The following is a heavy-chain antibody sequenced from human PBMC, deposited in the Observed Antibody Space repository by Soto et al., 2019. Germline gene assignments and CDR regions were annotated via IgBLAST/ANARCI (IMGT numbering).Heavy chain of an antibody. CDR2: IIPIFGTA. V-gene: IGHV1-69*06. CDR1: GGTFSSYA. D-gene: IGHD3-22*01. J-gene: IGHJ5*02. Sequence: GASVKVSCKASGGTFSSYAISWVRQAPGQGLEWMGGIIPIFGTANYAQKFQGRVTITADKSTSTAYMELSSLRPEDTAVYYCARDRAYYDSRGPVDPWGQGTLVTVSS. CDR3: ARDRAYYDSRGPVDP.